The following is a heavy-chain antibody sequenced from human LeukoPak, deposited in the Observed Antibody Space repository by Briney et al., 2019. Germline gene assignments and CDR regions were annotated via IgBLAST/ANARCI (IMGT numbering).Heavy chain of an antibody. CDR1: GYNFISNW. V-gene: IGHV5-51*01. D-gene: IGHD5-12*01. CDR2: IYPHDSST. Sequence: GESLKISCQGSGYNFISNWIGWVRQTPGKGLEFLGIIYPHDSSTIYSPSFQGQVTVSVDKSIITAYLQLNSLKSSDTGMYYCARVDRRGYSDYTAILPDYWGQGTLVTVSS. CDR3: ARVDRRGYSDYTAILPDY. J-gene: IGHJ4*02.